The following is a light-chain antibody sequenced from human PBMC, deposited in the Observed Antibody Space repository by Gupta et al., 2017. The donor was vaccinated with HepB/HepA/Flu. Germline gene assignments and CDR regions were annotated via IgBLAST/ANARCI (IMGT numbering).Light chain of an antibody. CDR1: QSISSY. J-gene: IGKJ1*01. CDR2: AAS. V-gene: IGKV1-39*01. CDR3: QQSYSTPRT. Sequence: DIEMTQSTSSLSASVGDRVTITCRASQSISSYLNWYQQKPGKAPKLLIYAASRLQSGVPSRFSGSGSGTDFTLTISSLQPEDFATYYCQQSYSTPRTFGQGTKVEIK.